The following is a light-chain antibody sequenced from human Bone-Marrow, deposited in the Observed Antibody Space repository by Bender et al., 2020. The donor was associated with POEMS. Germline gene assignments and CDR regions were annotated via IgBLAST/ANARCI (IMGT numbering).Light chain of an antibody. V-gene: IGLV2-14*01. Sequence: QSVVTQPPSLSEAPRQRATISCSGSSSNIGNHGVNWYQQHPDEAPKILIYEVSNRPSGVSNRFSGSKSGNTASLTISGLHPEDEADYYCSSYTTNGDPVFGGGTKLTVL. CDR1: SSNIGNHG. CDR3: SSYTTNGDPV. J-gene: IGLJ2*01. CDR2: EVS.